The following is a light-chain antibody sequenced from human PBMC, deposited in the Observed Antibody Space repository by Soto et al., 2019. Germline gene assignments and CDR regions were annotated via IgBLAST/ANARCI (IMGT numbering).Light chain of an antibody. CDR3: QQSYSTSWT. V-gene: IGKV1-39*01. Sequence: DIQMAQSPSSLSATVGDRVTITCRASQSISSYLNWYQQKPGKAPKLLIYAASSLQSGVPSRFSGSGSGTDFTLTISSLQPEDFATYYSQQSYSTSWTFGQVTKADNK. J-gene: IGKJ1*01. CDR2: AAS. CDR1: QSISSY.